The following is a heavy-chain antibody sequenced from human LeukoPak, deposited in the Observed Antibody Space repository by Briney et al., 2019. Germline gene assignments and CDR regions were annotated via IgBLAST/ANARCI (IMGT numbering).Heavy chain of an antibody. V-gene: IGHV4-31*03. D-gene: IGHD5-24*01. Sequence: LSLTXXVSXXSXSSGGYYWSWIRXHPGKGLEWIGYIYYSGSTYYNPSLKSRVTTSVDTSKNQFSLKLSSVTAADTAVYYCARDNYRDYYYYGMDVWGQGTTVTVSS. CDR3: ARDNYRDYYYYGMDV. J-gene: IGHJ6*02. CDR1: XXSXSSGGYY. CDR2: IYYSGST.